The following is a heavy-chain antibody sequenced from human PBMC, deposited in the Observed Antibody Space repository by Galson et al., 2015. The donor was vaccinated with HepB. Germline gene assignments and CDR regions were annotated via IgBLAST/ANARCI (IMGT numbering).Heavy chain of an antibody. V-gene: IGHV1-2*02. D-gene: IGHD1-1*01. Sequence: SVMVSCKASGYTFTGYYMHWVRQAPGQGLEWMGWINPNSGGTNYAQKFQGRVTMTRDTSISTAYLELSRLRSDDTAVYYCARDRSWNPARNGRDYGMDVWGQGTTVTVSS. CDR3: ARDRSWNPARNGRDYGMDV. CDR2: INPNSGGT. CDR1: GYTFTGYY. J-gene: IGHJ6*02.